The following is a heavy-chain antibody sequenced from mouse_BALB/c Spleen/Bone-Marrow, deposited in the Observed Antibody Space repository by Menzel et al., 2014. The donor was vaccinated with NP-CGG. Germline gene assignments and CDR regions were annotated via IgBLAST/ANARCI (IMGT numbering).Heavy chain of an antibody. CDR3: TRYGNYLFAD. Sequence: VQLVEPGAELVKPGASVRLSCKASGYTFTNYYMYWVKQRPGQGLEWIGEINPSNGGTNFNEKFKSKATLTVDKSSNTTYMQLSSLTSEDSAVYDCTRYGNYLFADWGQGTLVTVSA. V-gene: IGHV1S81*02. CDR2: INPSNGGT. CDR1: GYTFTNYY. D-gene: IGHD2-1*01. J-gene: IGHJ3*01.